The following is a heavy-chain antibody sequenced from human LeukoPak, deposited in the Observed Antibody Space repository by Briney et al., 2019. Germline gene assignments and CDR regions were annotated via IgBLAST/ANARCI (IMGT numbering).Heavy chain of an antibody. V-gene: IGHV3-21*01. J-gene: IGHJ4*02. CDR2: ISSSSSYI. CDR1: GFTFSSYS. D-gene: IGHD3-22*01. CDR3: ARENDSSGYYFDY. Sequence: GGSLRLSCAASGFTFSSYSMNWVRQAPGKGLEWVSSISSSSSYIYYADSVKGRFTISRDNSKNTLYLQMNSLRAEDTAVYYCARENDSSGYYFDYWGQGTLVTVSS.